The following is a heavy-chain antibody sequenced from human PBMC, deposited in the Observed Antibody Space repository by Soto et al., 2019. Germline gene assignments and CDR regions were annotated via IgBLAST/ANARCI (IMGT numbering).Heavy chain of an antibody. CDR3: AKAPYYYSKYYFDY. Sequence: GGSLRLSCAASGFTFSSYAMTWVRQAPGKGLEWVSAISGSGGSTYYADSVKGRFTISRDNSKNTLYLQMNSLGAEDTAIYYCAKAPYYYSKYYFDYWGQGTLVTVSS. CDR2: ISGSGGST. D-gene: IGHD4-4*01. V-gene: IGHV3-23*01. CDR1: GFTFSSYA. J-gene: IGHJ4*02.